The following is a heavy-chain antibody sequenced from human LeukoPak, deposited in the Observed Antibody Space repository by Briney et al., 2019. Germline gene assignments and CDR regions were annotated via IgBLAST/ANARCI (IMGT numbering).Heavy chain of an antibody. CDR2: IRYDGSSK. CDR1: GFTFRSYG. J-gene: IGHJ4*02. Sequence: PGGALRLSCAAAGFTFRSYGMHWVSQAPGKGLEWVAFIRYDGSSKDYADSVKGRFTISRDNSKNTLYLQMNSLRVEDTAVYYCAKDEGRSDRYGPGSYPPYWGQGTLVTVSS. CDR3: AKDEGRSDRYGPGSYPPY. V-gene: IGHV3-30*02. D-gene: IGHD3-10*01.